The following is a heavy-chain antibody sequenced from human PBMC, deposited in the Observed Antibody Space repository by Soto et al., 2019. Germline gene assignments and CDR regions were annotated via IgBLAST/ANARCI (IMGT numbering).Heavy chain of an antibody. CDR1: GLSVTANN. Sequence: EVQLVESGGGLIQPGGSLRLICAASGLSVTANNMTWVRQAPGKGLDWLSIIYRGGGTYYAASLKGRAIISGDGYTNMVFLQMNSLPAEDAVVYYWARRDDSETFDIWGRGTMVNVSS. D-gene: IGHD5-18*01. V-gene: IGHV3-53*01. J-gene: IGHJ3*02. CDR3: ARRDDSETFDI. CDR2: IYRGGGT.